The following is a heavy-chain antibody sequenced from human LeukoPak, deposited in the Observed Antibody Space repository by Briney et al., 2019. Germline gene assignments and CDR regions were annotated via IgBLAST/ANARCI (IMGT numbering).Heavy chain of an antibody. Sequence: ASVKVSCKASGYTFTSYAISWVRQAPGQGLEWMGRIIPILGIANYAQKFQGRVTITADKSTSTAYMELSSLRSEDTAVYYCARAIPGFYYDSSGYSSGLDYWGQGTLVTVSS. J-gene: IGHJ4*02. CDR1: GYTFTSYA. CDR3: ARAIPGFYYDSSGYSSGLDY. CDR2: IIPILGIA. D-gene: IGHD3-22*01. V-gene: IGHV1-69*04.